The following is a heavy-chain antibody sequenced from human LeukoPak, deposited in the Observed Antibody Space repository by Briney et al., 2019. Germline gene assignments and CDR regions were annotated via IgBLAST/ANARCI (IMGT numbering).Heavy chain of an antibody. J-gene: IGHJ4*02. V-gene: IGHV3-33*01. CDR2: IWNDGSNK. Sequence: PGGSLRLSCAASGFTFSIYGMEWGRQAPGKGLEWVAVIWNDGSNKYYADSVKGRFTISRDNSKNTLYLQMYSLRAEDTAVYSCASPSGPFDYWGQGTLVTVSS. CDR3: ASPSGPFDY. CDR1: GFTFSIYG. D-gene: IGHD3-10*01.